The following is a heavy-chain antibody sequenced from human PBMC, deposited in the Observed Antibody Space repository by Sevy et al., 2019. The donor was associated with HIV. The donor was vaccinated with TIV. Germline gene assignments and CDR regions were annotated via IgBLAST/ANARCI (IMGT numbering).Heavy chain of an antibody. V-gene: IGHV3-23*01. J-gene: IGHJ3*02. D-gene: IGHD2-15*01. CDR2: ISDGGGTT. CDR3: AKRVAGALAALDI. Sequence: GGSLRLSCAASGFTFRNYVMNWVRQPPGKGLEWVSVISDGGGTTYYADSVKGRFTISRDDSKRTLYLQMNSLRVEYTAVYFCAKRVAGALAALDIWGQGTMVTVSS. CDR1: GFTFRNYV.